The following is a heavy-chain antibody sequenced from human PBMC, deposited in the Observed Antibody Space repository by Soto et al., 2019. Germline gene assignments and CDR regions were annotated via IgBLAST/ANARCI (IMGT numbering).Heavy chain of an antibody. CDR3: AKDSGSSSSRGLQFDDAFDI. D-gene: IGHD6-6*01. CDR2: IPYDGSNK. J-gene: IGHJ3*02. V-gene: IGHV3-30*18. Sequence: GGSLRLSCAASGFTFSSYGMHWVRQAPGKGLEWVAVIPYDGSNKYYADSVKGRFTISRDNSKNTLYLQMNSLRAEDTAVYYCAKDSGSSSSRGLQFDDAFDIWGQGTMVTVSS. CDR1: GFTFSSYG.